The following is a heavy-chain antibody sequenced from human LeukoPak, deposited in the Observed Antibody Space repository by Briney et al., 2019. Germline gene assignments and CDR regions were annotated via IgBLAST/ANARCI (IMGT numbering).Heavy chain of an antibody. CDR1: GGSISSSSYY. CDR2: IYYSGST. V-gene: IGHV4-39*07. CDR3: AREPPQSYSSSGDNWFDP. J-gene: IGHJ5*02. Sequence: SETLSLTCTVSGGSISSSSYYWGWIRQPPGEGLEWIGSIYYSGSTYYNPSLKSRVTISVDTSKNQFSLKLSSVTAADTAVYYCAREPPQSYSSSGDNWFDPWGQGTLVTVSS. D-gene: IGHD6-6*01.